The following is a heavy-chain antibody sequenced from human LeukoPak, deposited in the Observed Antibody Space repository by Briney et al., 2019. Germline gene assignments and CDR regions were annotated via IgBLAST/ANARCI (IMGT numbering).Heavy chain of an antibody. Sequence: GGSLRLSCAASGFTFSSYIMNWIRQAPGKGLEWVSSISSGSIYIYYADSVKGRFTISRDNAKNSLYLQVNSLRAEDTAVYYCARQAAGGTWFFDYWGQGTLVTVSS. CDR2: ISSGSIYI. V-gene: IGHV3-21*01. D-gene: IGHD6-13*01. J-gene: IGHJ4*02. CDR1: GFTFSSYI. CDR3: ARQAAGGTWFFDY.